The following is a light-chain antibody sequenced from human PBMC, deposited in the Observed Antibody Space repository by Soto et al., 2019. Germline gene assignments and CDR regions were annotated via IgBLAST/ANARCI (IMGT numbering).Light chain of an antibody. CDR3: QSYDSSLSDVV. CDR2: GNS. J-gene: IGLJ2*01. V-gene: IGLV1-40*01. Sequence: QSVLTQPPSVSGAPGQRVTISCTGSSSNIGAGYDVHWYQQLPGTAPKLLIYGNSNRPSGVPDRFSGSKSGPSASLAITGLQADDEADYYCQSYDSSLSDVVFGGGTKLTVL. CDR1: SSNIGAGYD.